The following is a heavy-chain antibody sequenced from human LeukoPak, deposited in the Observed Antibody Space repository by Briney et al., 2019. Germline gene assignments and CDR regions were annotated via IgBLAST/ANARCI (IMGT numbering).Heavy chain of an antibody. CDR3: ARDDFSTYPGLNYFDY. D-gene: IGHD4-11*01. CDR2: TNVGNDYT. V-gene: IGHV1-3*01. J-gene: IGHJ4*02. Sequence: ASVKVSCKASGYTFTGYHMHWVRQAPGQRLEWMGWTNVGNDYTESSQKFQDRLTITSDTTATTVYMELSSLRSEDTAVYYCARDDFSTYPGLNYFDYWGQGSLVTVSS. CDR1: GYTFTGYH.